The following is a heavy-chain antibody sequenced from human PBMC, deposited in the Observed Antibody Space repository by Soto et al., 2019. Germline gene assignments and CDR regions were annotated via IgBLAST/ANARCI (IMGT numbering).Heavy chain of an antibody. CDR3: ARDWAAAGTQRYFQH. V-gene: IGHV3-11*05. J-gene: IGHJ1*01. CDR2: ISSSSSYT. Sequence: QVQLVESGGGLVKPGGSLRLSCAASGFTFSDYYMSWIRQAPGKGLEWVSYISSSSSYTNYADSVKGRFTISRDNAKNSLYLQMNSLGAEDTAVYYCARDWAAAGTQRYFQHWGQGTLVTVSS. CDR1: GFTFSDYY. D-gene: IGHD6-13*01.